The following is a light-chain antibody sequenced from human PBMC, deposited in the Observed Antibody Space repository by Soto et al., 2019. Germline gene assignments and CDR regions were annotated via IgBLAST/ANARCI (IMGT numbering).Light chain of an antibody. J-gene: IGKJ2*01. CDR1: QSISRW. Sequence: DIQMTQSPSTLSASVGDRVTITCRASQSISRWLAWYQQKPGKAPKLLIYDPPSLESGVPSRFGGSGSGTEFTLTISSLQPDDLATYYCQPYDGYSLYTFGQGTKLEI. CDR2: DPP. CDR3: QPYDGYSLYT. V-gene: IGKV1-5*01.